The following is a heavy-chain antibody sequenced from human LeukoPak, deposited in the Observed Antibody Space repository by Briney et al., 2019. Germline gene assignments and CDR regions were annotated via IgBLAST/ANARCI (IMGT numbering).Heavy chain of an antibody. CDR1: GGSISSYY. V-gene: IGHV4-4*07. Sequence: PSETLSLTCTVSGGSISSYYWSWLRQPAGKGLEWIGRIYNSGSTNYNPSLKSRVTISVDTSNNQFSLKLISVTAADTAVYYCARDGYTIFVFDPWGQGTLVTVSS. J-gene: IGHJ5*02. D-gene: IGHD3-3*01. CDR2: IYNSGST. CDR3: ARDGYTIFVFDP.